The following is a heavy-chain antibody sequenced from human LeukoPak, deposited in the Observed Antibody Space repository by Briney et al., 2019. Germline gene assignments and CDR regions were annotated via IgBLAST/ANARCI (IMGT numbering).Heavy chain of an antibody. V-gene: IGHV3-7*01. CDR3: ARMSDILTDYYPYYFDY. J-gene: IGHJ4*02. CDR2: IKQDGSEK. Sequence: PGGSLRLSCAASGFTFSSYWMSWVRQAPGKGLEWVANIKQDGSEKYYVDSVKGRFTISRDNAKNSLYLQMNSLRAEDTAVYYCARMSDILTDYYPYYFDYWGQGTLVTVSS. CDR1: GFTFSSYW. D-gene: IGHD3-9*01.